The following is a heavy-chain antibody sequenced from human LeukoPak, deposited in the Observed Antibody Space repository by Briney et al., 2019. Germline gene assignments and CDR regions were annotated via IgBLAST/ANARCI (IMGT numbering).Heavy chain of an antibody. CDR1: GCTFTVIF. CDR3: AMMDLDGRDSLGFVS. V-gene: IGHV1-2*02. J-gene: IGHJ5*01. CDR2: INPNIGDA. D-gene: IGHD2-21*02. Sequence: ASVKLSCNASGCTFTVIFLHWVRHAPGQGVGWMGWINPNIGDAYYAQKCQGTITMARDRSNNTAYMELGRLTSDDTAVYDCAMMDLDGRDSLGFVSWGEGTLVTVSS.